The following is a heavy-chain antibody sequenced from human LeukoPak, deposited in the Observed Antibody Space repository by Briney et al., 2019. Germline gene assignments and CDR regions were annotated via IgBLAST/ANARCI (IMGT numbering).Heavy chain of an antibody. CDR2: IKQDGSEK. Sequence: PGGSLRLSCAASGFTLSSYWMSWVRQAPGKGLEWVANIKQDGSEKYYVDSVKGRFTISRDNAKNSLYLQMNSLRAEDTAVYYCARALWFGELFDYWGQGTLVTVSS. CDR1: GFTLSSYW. CDR3: ARALWFGELFDY. V-gene: IGHV3-7*01. J-gene: IGHJ4*02. D-gene: IGHD3-10*01.